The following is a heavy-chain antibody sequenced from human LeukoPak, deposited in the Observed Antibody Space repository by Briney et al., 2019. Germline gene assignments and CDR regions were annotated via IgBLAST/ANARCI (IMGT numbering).Heavy chain of an antibody. Sequence: PGVSLRLSCAASGFTFTSYAMSWIRQAPGKGLEWVSAISGGGENTYYADSEKGRFTISRDNSKNTLYLQMNSLRAEDTATYFCAKPRAMTTGVGRYFDLWGRGTLVTVSS. V-gene: IGHV3-23*01. CDR2: ISGGGENT. CDR1: GFTFTSYA. CDR3: AKPRAMTTGVGRYFDL. D-gene: IGHD1-1*01. J-gene: IGHJ2*01.